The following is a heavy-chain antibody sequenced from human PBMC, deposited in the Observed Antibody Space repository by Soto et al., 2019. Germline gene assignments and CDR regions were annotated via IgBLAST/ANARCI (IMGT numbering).Heavy chain of an antibody. CDR2: INPNSGGT. CDR1: GYTFTGYY. Sequence: ASVKVSCKASGYTFTGYYMHWVRQAPGQGLEWMGWINPNSGGTNYAQKFQGWVTMTRDTSISTAYMELSRLRSDDTAVYYCARVGYYYGSGSPYYYGMDVWGQGTTVTVSS. D-gene: IGHD3-10*01. CDR3: ARVGYYYGSGSPYYYGMDV. V-gene: IGHV1-2*04. J-gene: IGHJ6*02.